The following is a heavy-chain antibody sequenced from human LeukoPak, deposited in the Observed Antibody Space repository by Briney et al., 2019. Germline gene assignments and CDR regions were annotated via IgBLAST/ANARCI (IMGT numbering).Heavy chain of an antibody. J-gene: IGHJ4*02. CDR3: AKDSPPGATDIVVVPAATPDY. Sequence: GGSLRLSCAASGFTFSSYGMHWVRQAPGKGLEWVAVISYDGSNKYYADSVKGRFTISRDNSKNTLYLQMNSLRAEDTAVYYCAKDSPPGATDIVVVPAATPDYWGQGTLVTVSS. CDR2: ISYDGSNK. CDR1: GFTFSSYG. V-gene: IGHV3-30*18. D-gene: IGHD2-2*01.